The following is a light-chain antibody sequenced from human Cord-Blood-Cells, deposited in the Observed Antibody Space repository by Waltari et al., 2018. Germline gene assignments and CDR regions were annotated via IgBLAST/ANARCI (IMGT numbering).Light chain of an antibody. Sequence: QSVLTQPPSASGTPGQRVPISCSGSSSNLGSNYVYWYQQLPGTAPKLLIYRNNQRPSGVPDRFSGSKSGTSASLAISGLRSEDEADYYCAAWDDSLRGVFGGGTKLTVL. J-gene: IGLJ3*02. CDR2: RNN. CDR3: AAWDDSLRGV. CDR1: SSNLGSNY. V-gene: IGLV1-47*01.